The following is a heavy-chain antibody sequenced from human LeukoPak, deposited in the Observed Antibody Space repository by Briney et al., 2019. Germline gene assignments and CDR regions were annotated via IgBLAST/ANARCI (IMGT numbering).Heavy chain of an antibody. CDR2: ISGSNTYI. J-gene: IGHJ4*02. D-gene: IGHD2-8*01. V-gene: IGHV3-21*01. CDR3: ARVMRRGNYLDY. CDR1: GFTFSNYY. Sequence: TPGGSLRLSCEASGFTFSNYYMNWVRQAPGKGLEWLSSISGSNTYISHADSVKGRFTIARDNVKNSLYLQMNSLRAEDTAMYYCARVMRRGNYLDYWGQGTLVTVSS.